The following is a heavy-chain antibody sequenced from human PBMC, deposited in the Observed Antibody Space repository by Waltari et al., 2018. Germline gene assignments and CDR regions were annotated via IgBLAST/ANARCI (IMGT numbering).Heavy chain of an antibody. CDR1: GYTFTSSY. D-gene: IGHD3-9*01. CDR2: INPGVGST. CDR3: ARSRILTGYFPNEEFDN. V-gene: IGHV1-46*01. J-gene: IGHJ4*02. Sequence: QVQLVQSGAEVKKPGASVRLSCKASGYTFTSSYLNGVRQAPGQGTEWMGVINPGVGSTIHAQKVQCRVTRSRDTSTSTVYMELSSLRSEDTAVYYCARSRILTGYFPNEEFDNWGQGTLVTVSS.